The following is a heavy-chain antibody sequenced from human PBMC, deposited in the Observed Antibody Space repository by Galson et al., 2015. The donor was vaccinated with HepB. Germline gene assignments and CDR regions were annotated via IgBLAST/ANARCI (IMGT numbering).Heavy chain of an antibody. D-gene: IGHD6-6*01. CDR1: GYTFTDYS. Sequence: SVKVSCKASGYTFTDYSMHWVRQAPGQRLEWMGWISGGNGNTKYSQKFQGRVTITRDSSASTAYMEVSSLRSEDTGVYYCARGGESTSCVYWGQGTLVTVSS. CDR2: ISGGNGNT. CDR3: ARGGESTSCVY. V-gene: IGHV1-3*01. J-gene: IGHJ4*02.